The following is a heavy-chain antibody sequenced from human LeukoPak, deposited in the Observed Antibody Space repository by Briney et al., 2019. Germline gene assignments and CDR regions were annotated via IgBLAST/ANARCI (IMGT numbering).Heavy chain of an antibody. CDR1: GFTFDDYA. D-gene: IGHD2-2*01. CDR3: ARVASYALAGAFDI. Sequence: GRSLRLSCAASGFTFDDYAMNWVRQAPGKGLEWVSGISWNSGIIGYADSVKGRFTISRDNAKNSLYLQMNSLRPEDMALYYCARVASYALAGAFDIWGQGTMVTVSS. CDR2: ISWNSGII. V-gene: IGHV3-9*03. J-gene: IGHJ3*02.